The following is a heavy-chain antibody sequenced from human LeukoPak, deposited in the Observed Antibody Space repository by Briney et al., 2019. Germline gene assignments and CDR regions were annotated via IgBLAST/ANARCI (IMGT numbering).Heavy chain of an antibody. Sequence: GGSLRLSCAASGFTLSSYWMSWVRQAPGKGLEWVANIKQDGSEKYYVDSVKGRFTISRDNAKNSLYLQMNSLRAEDTAVYYCARARYGDYADAFDIWGQGTMVTVSS. CDR2: IKQDGSEK. V-gene: IGHV3-7*01. CDR3: ARARYGDYADAFDI. J-gene: IGHJ3*02. CDR1: GFTLSSYW. D-gene: IGHD4-17*01.